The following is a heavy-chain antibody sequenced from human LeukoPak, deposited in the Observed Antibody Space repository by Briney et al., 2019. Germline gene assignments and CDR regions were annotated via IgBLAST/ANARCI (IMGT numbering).Heavy chain of an antibody. D-gene: IGHD2-2*01. CDR2: ISGNSAFI. V-gene: IGHV3-21*01. CDR1: GFTFNTYA. CDR3: VKGRCSGSSCYGGDY. Sequence: GGSLRLSCAASGFTFNTYAMTWVRQAPGKGLEWVSSISGNSAFIYYADSVRGRFTISRDNSKNTLYLQMSSLRAEDTAVYYCVKGRCSGSSCYGGDYWGQGTLVTVSS. J-gene: IGHJ4*02.